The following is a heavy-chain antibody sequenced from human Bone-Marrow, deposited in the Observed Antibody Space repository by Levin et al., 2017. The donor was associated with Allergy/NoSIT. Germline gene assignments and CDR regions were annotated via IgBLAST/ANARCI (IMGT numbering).Heavy chain of an antibody. V-gene: IGHV4-39*01. CDR2: ISYTGST. J-gene: IGHJ4*02. Sequence: PSETLSLTCTVSGASMSSSSHYWGWFRHPPGKGLEWIATISYTGSTDYSPSLKSRLTISIDRSNKQFALTLRSVSAADTAVYYCARHYFDFFSGPLRDGFDFWGLGTLVTVSS. D-gene: IGHD3-3*01. CDR1: GASMSSSSHY. CDR3: ARHYFDFFSGPLRDGFDF.